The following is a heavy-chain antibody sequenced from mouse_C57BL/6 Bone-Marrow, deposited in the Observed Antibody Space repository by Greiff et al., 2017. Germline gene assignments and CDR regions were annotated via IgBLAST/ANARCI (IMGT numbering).Heavy chain of an antibody. CDR1: GFSLTSYG. Sequence: VKLMESGPGLVAPSQSLSITCTVSGFSLTSYGVHWVRQPPGKGLEWLVVIWSDGSTTYNSALKSRLSISKDNSKSQVFLKMNSLQTDDTAMYYCATRAPYYYGSSNWGQGTLVTVSA. V-gene: IGHV2-6*03. J-gene: IGHJ3*01. CDR2: IWSDGST. CDR3: ATRAPYYYGSSN. D-gene: IGHD1-1*01.